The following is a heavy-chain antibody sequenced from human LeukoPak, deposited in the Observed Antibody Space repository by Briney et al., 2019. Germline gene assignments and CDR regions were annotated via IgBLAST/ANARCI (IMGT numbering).Heavy chain of an antibody. CDR1: GYSISSGYY. CDR2: IYHSGST. Sequence: SETLSLTCAVSGYSISSGYYLGWIRHPPGKGLEWIGSIYHSGSTYYKPSLKSRVTISVDTSKNQFYLKLSSVTAADTAVYYCARHPGNIVVVPADAFDIWGQGTMVTVSS. V-gene: IGHV4-38-2*01. J-gene: IGHJ3*02. D-gene: IGHD2-2*01. CDR3: ARHPGNIVVVPADAFDI.